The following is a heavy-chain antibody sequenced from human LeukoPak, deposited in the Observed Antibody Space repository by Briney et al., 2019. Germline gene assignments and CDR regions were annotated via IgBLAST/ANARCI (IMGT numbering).Heavy chain of an antibody. J-gene: IGHJ4*02. CDR1: GGSISSYY. CDR2: IYYSGST. Sequence: PSETLSLTCTVSGGSISSYYWSWIRQPPGKGLEWIGYIYYSGSTNYNPSLKSRVTISVDSSKNQFSLKLSSVTAADTAVYYCARSLSYYGSGSYPYWGQGTLVTVSS. V-gene: IGHV4-59*08. CDR3: ARSLSYYGSGSYPY. D-gene: IGHD3-10*01.